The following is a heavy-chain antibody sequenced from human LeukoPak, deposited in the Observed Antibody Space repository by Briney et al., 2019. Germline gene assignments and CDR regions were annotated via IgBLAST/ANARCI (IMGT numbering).Heavy chain of an antibody. D-gene: IGHD2-2*03. CDR1: GVSISSYY. J-gene: IGHJ5*02. CDR3: ARDLDIWWFDP. CDR2: IYHSGST. V-gene: IGHV4-59*01. Sequence: SETLSLTCTVSGVSISSYYWSWIRQPPGKGLEWIGYIYHSGSTNYNPSLKSRVTISVDTSKNQFSLKLNSVTAADTAVYYCARDLDIWWFDPWGQGTLVTVSS.